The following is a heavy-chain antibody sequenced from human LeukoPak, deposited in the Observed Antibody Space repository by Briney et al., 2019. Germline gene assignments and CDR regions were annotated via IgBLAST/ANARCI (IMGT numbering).Heavy chain of an antibody. J-gene: IGHJ5*02. Sequence: PSETLSLTCTVSGGSISSYYWSWIRQPPGKGLEWIGYIYYSGSTNYNPSLKSRVTISVDTSKNQFSLKLSSVTAADTAVYYCARDQGYCSSTSCADWFDPWGQGTLVTVSS. CDR1: GGSISSYY. V-gene: IGHV4-59*01. CDR2: IYYSGST. CDR3: ARDQGYCSSTSCADWFDP. D-gene: IGHD2-2*01.